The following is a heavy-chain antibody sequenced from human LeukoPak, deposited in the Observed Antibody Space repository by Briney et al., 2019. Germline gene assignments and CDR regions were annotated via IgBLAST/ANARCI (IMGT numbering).Heavy chain of an antibody. CDR1: GFTFSSSW. CDR2: ISYDGSNK. J-gene: IGHJ6*02. Sequence: GGSLRLSCAASGFTFSSSWMHWVRQAPGKGLEWVAVISYDGSNKYYADSVKGRFTISRDNSKNTLYLQMNSLRAEDTAVYYCARGTPSSSGWLYYGMDVWGQGTTVTVSS. CDR3: ARGTPSSSGWLYYGMDV. V-gene: IGHV3-30-3*01. D-gene: IGHD6-19*01.